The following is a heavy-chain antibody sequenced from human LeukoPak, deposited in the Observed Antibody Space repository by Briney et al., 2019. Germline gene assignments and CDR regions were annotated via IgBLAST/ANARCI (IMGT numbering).Heavy chain of an antibody. CDR1: GYSFTSYW. J-gene: IGHJ5*02. D-gene: IGHD2-15*01. V-gene: IGHV5-51*01. Sequence: GESLKISCKGSGYSFTSYWIGWVRQMPGKGLEWMGIIYPGDSDTRYSPSFQGQVTISADKSISTAYLQWSSLKASDTAMYYCARSLGYCSGGSCYSPWFDPWGQGTLVTVSS. CDR3: ARSLGYCSGGSCYSPWFDP. CDR2: IYPGDSDT.